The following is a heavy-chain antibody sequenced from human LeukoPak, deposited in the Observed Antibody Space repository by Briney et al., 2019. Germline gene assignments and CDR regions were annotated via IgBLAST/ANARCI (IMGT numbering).Heavy chain of an antibody. CDR1: GYTFTSYD. Sequence: ASVKVSCKAPGYTFTSYDINWVRQATGQGLEWMGWMNPNSGNTGYAQKFQGRVTMTRNTSISTAYMELSSLRSEDTAVYYCARVPIVVVPAANNWFDPWGQGTLVTVSS. D-gene: IGHD2-2*01. CDR2: MNPNSGNT. CDR3: ARVPIVVVPAANNWFDP. J-gene: IGHJ5*02. V-gene: IGHV1-8*01.